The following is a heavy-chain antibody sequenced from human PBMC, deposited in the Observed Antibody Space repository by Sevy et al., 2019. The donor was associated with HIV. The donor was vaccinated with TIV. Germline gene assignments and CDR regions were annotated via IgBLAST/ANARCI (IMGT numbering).Heavy chain of an antibody. V-gene: IGHV3-7*03. CDR2: IKQDGSEK. CDR3: AREGVVVPAAIIPLV. Sequence: GGSLRLSCAASGFTFSSYWMSWVRQAPGKGLEWVANIKQDGSEKYYVDSVKGRFTISRDNAKNSLYLQMNSLRAEDTAVYYCAREGVVVPAAIIPLVWGLGTLVTVSS. D-gene: IGHD2-2*01. CDR1: GFTFSSYW. J-gene: IGHJ4*02.